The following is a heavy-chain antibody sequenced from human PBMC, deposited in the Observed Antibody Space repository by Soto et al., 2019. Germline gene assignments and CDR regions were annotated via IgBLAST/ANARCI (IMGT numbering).Heavy chain of an antibody. CDR3: TTVRGSSSWYSYYGMDV. V-gene: IGHV3-15*07. Sequence: GGSLRLSCAASGFTFSDHYMDWVRQAPGKGLEWVGRIKSKTDGGTTDYAAPVKGRFTISRDDSKNTLYLQMNSLKTEDTAVYYCTTVRGSSSWYSYYGMDVWGQGTTVTVSS. CDR1: GFTFSDHY. CDR2: IKSKTDGGTT. J-gene: IGHJ6*02. D-gene: IGHD6-13*01.